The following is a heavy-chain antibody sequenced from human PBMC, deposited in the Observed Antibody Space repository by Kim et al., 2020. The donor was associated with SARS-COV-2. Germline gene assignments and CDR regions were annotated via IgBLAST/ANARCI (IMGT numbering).Heavy chain of an antibody. D-gene: IGHD2-2*01. CDR3: AKVAKIHIVVVPAAPSYFDY. V-gene: IGHV3-23*01. J-gene: IGHJ4*02. CDR2: ISGSGGST. CDR1: GFTFSSYA. Sequence: GGSLRLSCAASGFTFSSYAMSWVRQAPGKGLEWVSAISGSGGSTYYADSVKGRFTISRDNSKNTLYLQMNSLRAEDTAVYYCAKVAKIHIVVVPAAPSYFDYWGQGTLVTVSS.